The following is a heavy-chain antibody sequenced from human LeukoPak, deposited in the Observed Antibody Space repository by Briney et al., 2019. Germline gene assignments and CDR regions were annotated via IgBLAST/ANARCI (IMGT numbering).Heavy chain of an antibody. J-gene: IGHJ4*02. CDR3: ARVSTGTIFDY. V-gene: IGHV1-46*01. CDR2: INPTGGTT. D-gene: IGHD2-8*02. Sequence: XKASGYTFTDYYIHWVRQAPGQGLEWMGIINPTGGTTVYTQKFQGRVTMTRDTATSTVNMDLISLRSEDTAVYYCARVSTGTIFDYWGQGTLVTVSS. CDR1: GYTFTDYY.